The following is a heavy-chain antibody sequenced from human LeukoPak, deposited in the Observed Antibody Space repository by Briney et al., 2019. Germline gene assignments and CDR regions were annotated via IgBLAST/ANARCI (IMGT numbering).Heavy chain of an antibody. J-gene: IGHJ3*02. Sequence: ASVKVSFKSSGYTFTGYYLHWVRQAPGQGLEWMGWINPNTGDTTYAEKVQGRVTMTRDTSISTAYMELNRLRSDDTAMYFCARGYDFWSAPDAFDIWGQGTMVTVSS. D-gene: IGHD3-3*01. CDR1: GYTFTGYY. V-gene: IGHV1-2*02. CDR3: ARGYDFWSAPDAFDI. CDR2: INPNTGDT.